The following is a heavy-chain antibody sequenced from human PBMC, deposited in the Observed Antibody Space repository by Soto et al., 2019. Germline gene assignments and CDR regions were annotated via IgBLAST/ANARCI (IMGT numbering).Heavy chain of an antibody. D-gene: IGHD2-15*01. CDR3: AKEVVVVAATRGGWFDP. V-gene: IGHV3-9*01. J-gene: IGHJ5*02. Sequence: DVQLVESGGGLVQPGRSLRLSCAASGFTFDDYAMHWVRQAPGKGLEWVSGISWNSGSIGYADSVKGRFTISRDNAKNSLYLQMNSLRAEDAALYYCAKEVVVVAATRGGWFDPWGQGTLVTVSS. CDR1: GFTFDDYA. CDR2: ISWNSGSI.